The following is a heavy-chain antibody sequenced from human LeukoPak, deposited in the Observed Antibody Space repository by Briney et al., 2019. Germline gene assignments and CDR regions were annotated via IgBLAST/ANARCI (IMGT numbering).Heavy chain of an antibody. D-gene: IGHD2-15*01. CDR1: GGSISSYY. Sequence: SETLSLTCTVSGGSISSYYWSWIRQPPGKGLEWIGYIYYSGSTYYNPSLKSRVTISVDTSKNQFSLKLSSVTAADTAVYYCARSDRGGSCYGYWGQGTLVTVSS. CDR3: ARSDRGGSCYGY. CDR2: IYYSGST. J-gene: IGHJ4*02. V-gene: IGHV4-59*12.